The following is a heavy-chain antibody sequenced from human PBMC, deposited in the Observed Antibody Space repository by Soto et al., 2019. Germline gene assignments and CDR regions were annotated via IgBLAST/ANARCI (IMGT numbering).Heavy chain of an antibody. V-gene: IGHV3-21*01. Sequence: VRSLRLSCAASGLNFSSYGSSRIRQAPGKGLEWVSAISSSSSYIYYADSVKGRFTISRDNAKNSLYLQMNSLRAEDTAVYYCASSIAAAGTVDYWGQGTLVTVSS. J-gene: IGHJ4*02. D-gene: IGHD6-13*01. CDR1: GLNFSSYG. CDR2: ISSSSSYI. CDR3: ASSIAAAGTVDY.